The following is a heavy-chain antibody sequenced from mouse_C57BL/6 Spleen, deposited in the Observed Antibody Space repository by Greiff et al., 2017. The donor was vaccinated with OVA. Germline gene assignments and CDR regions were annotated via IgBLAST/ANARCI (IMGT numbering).Heavy chain of an antibody. J-gene: IGHJ2*01. Sequence: QVQLQQSGPELVKPGASVKISCKASGYSFTSYYIHWVKQRPGQGLEWIGWIYPGSGNTKYNEKFKGKATLTADTSSSTAYMQLSSLTSEDSAVYYCSRVYGYDSSYFDYWGQGTTLTVSS. D-gene: IGHD2-2*01. V-gene: IGHV1-66*01. CDR3: SRVYGYDSSYFDY. CDR2: IYPGSGNT. CDR1: GYSFTSYY.